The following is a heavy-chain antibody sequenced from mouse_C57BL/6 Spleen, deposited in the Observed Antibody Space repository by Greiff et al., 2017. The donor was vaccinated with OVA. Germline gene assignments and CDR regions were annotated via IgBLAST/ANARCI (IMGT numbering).Heavy chain of an antibody. D-gene: IGHD1-1*01. J-gene: IGHJ2*01. CDR2: INPNNGGT. CDR3: ARGDYGSSFDY. V-gene: IGHV1-22*01. CDR1: GYTFTDYN. Sequence: EVQLQESGPELVKPGASVKMSCKASGYTFTDYNMHWVNQSHGKSLEWIGYINPNNGGTSYNQKFKGKATLTVNKSSSTAYMELRSLTSEDSAVYYCARGDYGSSFDYWGQGTTLTVSS.